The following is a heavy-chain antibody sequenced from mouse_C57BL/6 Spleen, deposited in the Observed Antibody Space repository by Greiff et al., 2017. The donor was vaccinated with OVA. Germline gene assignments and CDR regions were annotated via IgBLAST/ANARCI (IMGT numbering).Heavy chain of an antibody. J-gene: IGHJ4*01. CDR2: ISSGSSTI. D-gene: IGHD2-1*01. CDR1: GFTFSDYG. V-gene: IGHV5-17*01. CDR3: ARNGNYVYYAMDY. Sequence: EVKLVESEGGLVQPGSSMKLSCTASGFTFSDYGMHWVRQAPEKGLEWVAYISSGSSTIYYADTVKGRFTISRDNAKNTLFLQMTSLRSEDTAMYYCARNGNYVYYAMDYWGQGTSVTVSS.